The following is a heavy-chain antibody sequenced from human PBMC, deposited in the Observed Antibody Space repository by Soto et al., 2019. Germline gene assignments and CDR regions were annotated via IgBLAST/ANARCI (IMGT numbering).Heavy chain of an antibody. Sequence: QVQLQESGPGLVKPSQTLSLTCIVSGGSISSDDYYWSWIRQPPGKGLEWIGYIYHSGSSYYNPSLKSRCTISIDASKNHLSPKLSSVTAADTAVDYCARTPPRGSGTWFDPWGQGTLVTVSS. CDR3: ARTPPRGSGTWFDP. CDR1: GGSISSDDYY. D-gene: IGHD3-10*01. CDR2: IYHSGSS. J-gene: IGHJ5*02. V-gene: IGHV4-30-4*01.